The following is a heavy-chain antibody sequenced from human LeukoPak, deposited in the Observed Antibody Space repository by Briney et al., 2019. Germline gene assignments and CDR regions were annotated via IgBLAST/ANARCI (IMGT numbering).Heavy chain of an antibody. D-gene: IGHD1-26*01. J-gene: IGHJ4*02. CDR1: GFSISSGYY. CDR2: VYHTGGT. Sequence: SSETLSLTCTVSGFSISSGYYWARIRQPPGKGLEWIGSVYHTGGTYYNPSLKSRVTISVDTSRNQFSLWLTSVTAADTAVYYCAREEGATQDANRGQGTLVLVSS. CDR3: AREEGATQDAN. V-gene: IGHV4-38-2*02.